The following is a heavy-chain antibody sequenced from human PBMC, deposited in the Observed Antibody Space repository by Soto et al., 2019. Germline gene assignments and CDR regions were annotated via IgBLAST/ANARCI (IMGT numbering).Heavy chain of an antibody. CDR3: ARTKNSYGYPVDY. J-gene: IGHJ4*02. V-gene: IGHV4-59*08. Sequence: SETLSLTCTVSGGSISRYYWSWIRQPPGKGLEWIGYIYYSGSTNYNPSLKSRVTISVDTSKNQFSLKLSSVTAADTAVYYCARTKNSYGYPVDYWGQGTLVTVSS. CDR1: GGSISRYY. CDR2: IYYSGST. D-gene: IGHD5-18*01.